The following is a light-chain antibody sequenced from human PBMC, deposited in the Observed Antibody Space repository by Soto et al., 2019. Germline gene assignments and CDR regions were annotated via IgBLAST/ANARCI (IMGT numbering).Light chain of an antibody. J-gene: IGKJ2*01. Sequence: DIQMTQSPSTLSASIGDTVTITCRASQNIDTWLAWYQQKPGRAPKVLISEASFLERGVPSRFSGSGSGTDFSLTIRSLQPEDFATYYCQQYNSYSGTFGQGTKLEAK. V-gene: IGKV1-5*01. CDR3: QQYNSYSGT. CDR2: EAS. CDR1: QNIDTW.